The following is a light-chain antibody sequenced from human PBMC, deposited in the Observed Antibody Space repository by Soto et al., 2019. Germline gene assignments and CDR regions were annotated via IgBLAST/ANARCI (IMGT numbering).Light chain of an antibody. CDR3: AAWDGSLSGSYV. CDR1: SSSIGTNY. V-gene: IGLV1-47*01. J-gene: IGLJ1*01. CDR2: GNH. Sequence: QSVLTQPPSAAGTPGQRVTISCSGSSSSIGTNYVYWYQQLPGTAPKLLIYGNHQRPSGVPDRFSGSKSGTSASLAISGLRSEDEADYYCAAWDGSLSGSYVFGTGTKVTVL.